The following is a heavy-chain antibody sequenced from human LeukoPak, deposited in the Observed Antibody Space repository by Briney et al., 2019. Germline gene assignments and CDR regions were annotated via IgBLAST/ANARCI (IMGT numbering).Heavy chain of an antibody. J-gene: IGHJ4*02. CDR3: AKGSVPVISSSYFDY. D-gene: IGHD6-13*01. CDR2: ISGSGGST. Sequence: PGGSLRLSCAASGFTFSSYGMSWVRQAPGKGLEWVSAISGSGGSTYYADSVKGRFTISRDKSKNTLYLQMHSLRAEDTAVYYCAKGSVPVISSSYFDYWGQGTLVTVSS. CDR1: GFTFSSYG. V-gene: IGHV3-23*01.